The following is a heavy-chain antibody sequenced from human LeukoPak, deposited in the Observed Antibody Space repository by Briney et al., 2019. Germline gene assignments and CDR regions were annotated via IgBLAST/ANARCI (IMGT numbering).Heavy chain of an antibody. J-gene: IGHJ4*02. Sequence: HPGGSLRLSCAASGFTFSSYSMNWVRQAPGKGLEWVAVISYDGRSIYYANSVKGRFTISRDNSKNTLYLQMNSLRAEDTAVYYCARHYDSYFDYWGQGTLVTVSS. CDR1: GFTFSSYS. V-gene: IGHV3-30*03. CDR2: ISYDGRSI. D-gene: IGHD3-3*01. CDR3: ARHYDSYFDY.